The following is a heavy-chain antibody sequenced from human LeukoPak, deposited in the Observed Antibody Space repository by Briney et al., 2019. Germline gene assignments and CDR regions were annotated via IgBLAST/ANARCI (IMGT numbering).Heavy chain of an antibody. CDR1: GFTFSSYD. CDR3: ARGRGYYFDY. J-gene: IGHJ4*02. CDR2: IGTAGDT. Sequence: PGGSLRLSCAASGFTFSSYDMHWVRQTTGKGLEWVSAIGTAGDTFYPGSVKGRFTISRENAKSSLYLQVNSLRAGDTAVYYCARGRGYYFDYWGRGTLVTVSS. D-gene: IGHD3-10*01. V-gene: IGHV3-13*01.